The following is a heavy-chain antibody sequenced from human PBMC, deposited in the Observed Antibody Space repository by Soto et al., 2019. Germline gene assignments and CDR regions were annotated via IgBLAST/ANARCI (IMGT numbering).Heavy chain of an antibody. V-gene: IGHV1-69*13. CDR1: GGTFSSYA. D-gene: IGHD3-22*01. CDR3: ARVVPSGYYYYYYGMDV. CDR2: IIPIFGTA. Sequence: SVKVSCKASGGTFSSYAISWVLQAPGQGLEWMGGIIPIFGTANYAQKFQGRVTITADESTSTAYMELSSLRSEDTAVYYCARVVPSGYYYYYYGMDVWGQGTTVTVSS. J-gene: IGHJ6*02.